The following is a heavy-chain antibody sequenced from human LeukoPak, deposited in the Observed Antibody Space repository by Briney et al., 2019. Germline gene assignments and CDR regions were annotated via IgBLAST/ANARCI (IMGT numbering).Heavy chain of an antibody. J-gene: IGHJ3*02. Sequence: SETLSLTCTVSGGSISSGGYYWSWIRQHPGKGLEWIGYIYYSGSTYHNPSLKSRVTISVDTSKNQFSLKLSSVTAADTAVYYCASDNWNYVEAIWGNDAFDIWGQGTMVTVSS. V-gene: IGHV4-31*03. CDR1: GGSISSGGYY. CDR2: IYYSGST. CDR3: ASDNWNYVEAIWGNDAFDI. D-gene: IGHD1-7*01.